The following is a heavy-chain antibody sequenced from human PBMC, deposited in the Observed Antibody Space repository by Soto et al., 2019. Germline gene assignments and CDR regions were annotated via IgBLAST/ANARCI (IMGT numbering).Heavy chain of an antibody. CDR2: INHSGST. V-gene: IGHV4-34*01. D-gene: IGHD1-26*01. Sequence: SETLSLTCAVYGGSFSCYYWSWIRQPPGKGLEWIGEINHSGSTNYNPSLKSRVTISVDTSKNQFSLKLSSVTAADTAVYYCARIVGATLFDYWGQGTLVTVSS. CDR3: ARIVGATLFDY. CDR1: GGSFSCYY. J-gene: IGHJ4*02.